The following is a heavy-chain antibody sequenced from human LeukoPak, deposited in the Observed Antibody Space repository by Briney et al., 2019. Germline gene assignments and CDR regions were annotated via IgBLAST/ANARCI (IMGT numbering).Heavy chain of an antibody. V-gene: IGHV4-39*01. Sequence: PAETLSLTCNVSGGSISSGSYYWAWLRRSPEKGLEWIASIYYSGSTHYNPSLRSRATISRDTSKNQFSLKLSSVSAADTAVYFCARWYEYWGQGTLVTVSS. CDR2: IYYSGST. CDR1: GGSISSGSYY. D-gene: IGHD4-23*01. J-gene: IGHJ4*02. CDR3: ARWYEY.